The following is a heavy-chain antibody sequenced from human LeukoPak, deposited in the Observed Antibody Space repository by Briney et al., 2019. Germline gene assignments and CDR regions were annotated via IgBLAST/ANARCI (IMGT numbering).Heavy chain of an antibody. CDR1: GGSFSGYY. J-gene: IGHJ4*02. CDR3: ARLPLLDY. Sequence: SETLSLTCAVYGGSFSGYYWSWIRQPPWKGLEWIGEINHSGSTNYNPSLKSRVTISVDTSKNQFSLKLSSVTAADTAVYYCARLPLLDYWGQGTLVTVSS. CDR2: INHSGST. V-gene: IGHV4-34*01.